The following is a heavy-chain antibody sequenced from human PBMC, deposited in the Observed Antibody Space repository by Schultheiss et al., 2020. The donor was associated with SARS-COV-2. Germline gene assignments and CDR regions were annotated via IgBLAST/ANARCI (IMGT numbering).Heavy chain of an antibody. CDR2: IKSKTDGGTT. V-gene: IGHV3-15*01. CDR1: GFTFSNAW. CDR3: TTTPPYYYGMDV. J-gene: IGHJ6*02. D-gene: IGHD2-15*01. Sequence: GGSLRLSCAASGFTFSNAWMSWVRQAPGKGLEWVGRIKSKTDGGTTDYAAPVKGRFTISRYDSKNTLYLQMNSLKTEDTAVYYCTTTPPYYYGMDVWGQGTTVTVSS.